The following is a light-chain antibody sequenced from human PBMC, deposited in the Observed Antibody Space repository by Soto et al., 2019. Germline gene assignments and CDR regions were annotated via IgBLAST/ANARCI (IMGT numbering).Light chain of an antibody. CDR1: SGSIASNY. J-gene: IGLJ2*01. Sequence: NFMLTQPHSVSESPGKTVTISCTRSSGSIASNYVQWYQQRPGSAPTTVIYEDNQRPSGVPDRFSGSIDSSSNSASLTISGLKTEDEADYYCQPYDSSNIRVVFGGGTKLTVL. V-gene: IGLV6-57*04. CDR2: EDN. CDR3: QPYDSSNIRVV.